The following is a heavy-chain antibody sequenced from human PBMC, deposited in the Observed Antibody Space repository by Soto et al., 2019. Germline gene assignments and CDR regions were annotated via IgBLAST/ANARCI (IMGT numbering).Heavy chain of an antibody. D-gene: IGHD6-6*01. CDR1: GDSVSSNIAA. CDR3: AKDRIAARAPYLDY. CDR2: TKYRSKWYT. Sequence: SQTLSLTCAISGDSVSSNIAAWNWVRQSPSRGLEWLGRTKYRSKWYTDYATSVKSRISINPDTSKNQVSLQLNSVTPEDTAVYYCAKDRIAARAPYLDYWGQGTLVTVSS. V-gene: IGHV6-1*01. J-gene: IGHJ4*02.